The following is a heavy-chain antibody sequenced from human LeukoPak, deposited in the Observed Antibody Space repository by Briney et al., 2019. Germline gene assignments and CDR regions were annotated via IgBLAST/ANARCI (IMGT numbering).Heavy chain of an antibody. D-gene: IGHD2-2*01. CDR1: GYSISSGYY. CDR3: AGLGGTKGY. V-gene: IGHV4-38-2*01. J-gene: IGHJ4*02. CDR2: IYHSGSP. Sequence: SETLSLTCAVSGYSISSGYYWGWVRQPPGKGLEWVGLIYHSGSPYYNPSLKSRVTISVATSKTQFSLKLSSVTAADTAVYYCAGLGGTKGYWGQGTLVTVSS.